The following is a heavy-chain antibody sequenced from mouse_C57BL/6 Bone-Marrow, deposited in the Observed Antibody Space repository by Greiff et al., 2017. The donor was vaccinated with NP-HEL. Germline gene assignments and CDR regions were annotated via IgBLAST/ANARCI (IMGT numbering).Heavy chain of an antibody. CDR2: IRLKSDNYAT. Sequence: EVKVEESGGGLVQPGGSMKLSCVASGFTFSNYWMNWVRQSPEKGLEWVAQIRLKSDNYATHYAESVKGRFTISRDDSKSSVYLQMNNLRAEDTGIYYCTEGYYGSNSLYYYAMDYWGQGTSVTVSS. J-gene: IGHJ4*01. D-gene: IGHD1-1*01. V-gene: IGHV6-3*01. CDR3: TEGYYGSNSLYYYAMDY. CDR1: GFTFSNYW.